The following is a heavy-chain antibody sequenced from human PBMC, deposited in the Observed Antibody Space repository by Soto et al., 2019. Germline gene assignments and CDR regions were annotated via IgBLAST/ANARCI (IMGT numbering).Heavy chain of an antibody. Sequence: QVQLVESGGGVVQPGRSLRLSCAASGFTFSSYAMHWVRQAPGKGLEWVAVISYDGSKKYYADSVKGRFTISRDNPKNTLYLQMNSLRAEDTAVYYCARVRASIAARGLLDYWGQGTLVTVSS. CDR2: ISYDGSKK. CDR1: GFTFSSYA. D-gene: IGHD6-6*01. J-gene: IGHJ4*02. V-gene: IGHV3-30-3*01. CDR3: ARVRASIAARGLLDY.